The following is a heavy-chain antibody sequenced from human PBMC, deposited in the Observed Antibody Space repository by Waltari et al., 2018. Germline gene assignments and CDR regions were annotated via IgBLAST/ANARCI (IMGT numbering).Heavy chain of an antibody. V-gene: IGHV3-15*02. J-gene: IGHJ4*02. D-gene: IGHD1-26*01. Sequence: EVEMVESGRASVKPGESLRLSCVASGFSFTPAWLTWVRQAPGRGLRWIGRIQSKDRGATTDFAAPVKGRFSISRDDSRNTVSLQMNNLKAEDTAIYYCTTLDAPWGGRGQGTLVTVSS. CDR1: GFSFTPAW. CDR3: TTLDAPWGG. CDR2: IQSKDRGATT.